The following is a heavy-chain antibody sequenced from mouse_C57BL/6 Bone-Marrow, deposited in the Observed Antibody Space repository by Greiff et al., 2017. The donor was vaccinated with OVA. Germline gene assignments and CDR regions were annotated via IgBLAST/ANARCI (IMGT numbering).Heavy chain of an antibody. D-gene: IGHD2-5*01. CDR1: GFTFSSYG. Sequence: EVQVVESGGDLVKPGGSLKLSCAASGFTFSSYGMSWVRQTPDKRLEWVATISSGGSYTYYPDSVKGRFTISRDNAKNTLYLQMSSLKSEDTAMYYCAGHPAYYSNSGAMDYWGQGTSVTVSS. J-gene: IGHJ4*01. CDR3: AGHPAYYSNSGAMDY. CDR2: ISSGGSYT. V-gene: IGHV5-6*01.